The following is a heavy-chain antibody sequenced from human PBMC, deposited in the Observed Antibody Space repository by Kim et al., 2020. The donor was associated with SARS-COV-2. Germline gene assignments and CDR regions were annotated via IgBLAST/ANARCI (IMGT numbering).Heavy chain of an antibody. CDR3: AREGRWIGAFDI. Sequence: YYTPSLKSRVTISVDTSKNQFSLKLSSVTAADTAVYYCAREGRWIGAFDIWGQGTMVTVSS. V-gene: IGHV4-39*02. J-gene: IGHJ3*02. D-gene: IGHD5-12*01.